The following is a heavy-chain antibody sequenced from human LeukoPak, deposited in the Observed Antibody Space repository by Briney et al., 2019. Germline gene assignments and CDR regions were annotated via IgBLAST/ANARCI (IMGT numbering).Heavy chain of an antibody. CDR3: AGNVVVPAAIQAGRTFDY. J-gene: IGHJ4*02. D-gene: IGHD2-2*02. V-gene: IGHV4-31*03. CDR1: GGSISSGGYY. CDR2: IYYSGST. Sequence: KPSQTLSLTSTVSGGSISSGGYYWSWIRQHPGKGLEWIGYIYYSGSTNYNPSLKSRVTISVDTSKNQFSLKLSSVTAADTAVYYCAGNVVVPAAIQAGRTFDYWGQGTLVTVSS.